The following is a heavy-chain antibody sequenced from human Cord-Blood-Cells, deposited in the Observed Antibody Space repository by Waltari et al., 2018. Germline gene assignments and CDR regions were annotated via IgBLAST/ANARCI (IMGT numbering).Heavy chain of an antibody. V-gene: IGHV4-34*01. J-gene: IGHJ2*01. CDR3: ARLTGSYWYFDL. D-gene: IGHD7-27*01. Sequence: QVQLQQWGAGLLKPSETLSLTCAVYGGSFSGYYWSWIRQPPGKGLEWIGEINHSGSTNYNPSLKSRVTISVDTSKNQFSLKLSSVTAADTAVYYCARLTGSYWYFDLWGRDTLVTVSS. CDR2: INHSGST. CDR1: GGSFSGYY.